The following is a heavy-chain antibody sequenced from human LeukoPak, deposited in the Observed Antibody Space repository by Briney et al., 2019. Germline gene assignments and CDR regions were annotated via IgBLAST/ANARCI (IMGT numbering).Heavy chain of an antibody. CDR1: GGSISDYY. J-gene: IGHJ1*01. V-gene: IGHV4-59*01. Sequence: SETLSLTCTVSGGSISDYYWSWIWQPPGKGLEWIGYFYYSGSSNYSPSLKSRVTILVDTSKNQFSLKLSSVTAADTAAYYCAKLGIAVAGTRYLQQWGPGTLVTVSS. CDR3: AKLGIAVAGTRYLQQ. CDR2: FYYSGSS. D-gene: IGHD6-19*01.